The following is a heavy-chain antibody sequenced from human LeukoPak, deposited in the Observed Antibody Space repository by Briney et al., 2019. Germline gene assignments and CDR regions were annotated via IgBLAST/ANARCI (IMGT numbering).Heavy chain of an antibody. CDR1: GFTVSSNY. CDR2: IYSGGST. Sequence: GGSLRLSCAASGFTVSSNYMSWVRQAPGKGLEWGSVIYSGGSTYYADSVKGRFTISRDNSKNTLYLQMNTLRAEDTAVYYCARDLPDSSSWYGDYWGQGTLVTISS. J-gene: IGHJ4*02. D-gene: IGHD6-13*01. V-gene: IGHV3-53*01. CDR3: ARDLPDSSSWYGDY.